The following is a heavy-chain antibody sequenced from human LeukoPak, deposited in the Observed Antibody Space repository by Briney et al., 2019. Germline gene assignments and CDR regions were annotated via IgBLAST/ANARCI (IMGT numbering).Heavy chain of an antibody. V-gene: IGHV3-33*01. CDR3: ARDRQEEHQVGSGFQLCNWFDP. CDR2: IWYDGSNK. CDR1: GFTFSNFG. J-gene: IGHJ5*02. Sequence: GGSLRLSCAASGFTFSNFGMHWVRQAPGKGLEWVAAIWYDGSNKHYADSAKGRFTISRDNSKNTLSLQMNSLRAEDTALYFCARDRQEEHQVGSGFQLCNWFDPWGQGTLVTVSS. D-gene: IGHD1/OR15-1a*01.